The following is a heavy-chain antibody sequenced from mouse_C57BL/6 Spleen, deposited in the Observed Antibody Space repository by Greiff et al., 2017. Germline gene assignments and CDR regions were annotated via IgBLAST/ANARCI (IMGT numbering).Heavy chain of an antibody. V-gene: IGHV1-39*01. CDR2: INPNYGTT. Sequence: VHVKQSGPELVKPGASVTISCKASGYSFTDYNMNWVKQSNGKSLEWIGVINPNYGTTSYNQKFKGKATLTVDQSSSTAYMQLNSLTSEDSAVXYWARSVTGDYGGQGTTLTVSS. J-gene: IGHJ2*01. CDR1: GYSFTDYN. CDR3: ARSVTGDY. D-gene: IGHD2-2*01.